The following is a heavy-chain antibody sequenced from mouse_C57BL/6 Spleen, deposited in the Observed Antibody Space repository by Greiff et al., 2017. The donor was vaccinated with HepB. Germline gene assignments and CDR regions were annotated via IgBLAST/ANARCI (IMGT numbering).Heavy chain of an antibody. D-gene: IGHD1-1*01. Sequence: DVQLQESGPELVKPGASVKMSCKASGYTFTDYNMHWVKQSHGKSLEWIGYINPNNGGTSYNQKFKGKATLTVNKSSSTAYMELRSLTSEDSAVYYCARGDYYGSSRYYYAMDYWGQGTSVTVSS. V-gene: IGHV1-22*01. CDR1: GYTFTDYN. CDR3: ARGDYYGSSRYYYAMDY. J-gene: IGHJ4*01. CDR2: INPNNGGT.